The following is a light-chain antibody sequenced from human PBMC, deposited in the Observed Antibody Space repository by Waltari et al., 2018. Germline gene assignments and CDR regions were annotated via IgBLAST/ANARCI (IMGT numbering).Light chain of an antibody. J-gene: IGKJ2*01. V-gene: IGKV1-5*03. CDR1: QRITIW. Sequence: DIQMTQSPSTPSASLGDRVTITCRASQRITIWLAWYQQKPGKAPKLLIDKASTLEGGVPSRFSGSGSGTEFTLTISSLQPDDFATYHCQQYNSYPYTFGQGTKLEIK. CDR3: QQYNSYPYT. CDR2: KAS.